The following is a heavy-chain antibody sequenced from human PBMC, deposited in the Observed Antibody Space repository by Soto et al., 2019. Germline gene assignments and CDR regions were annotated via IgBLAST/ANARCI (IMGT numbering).Heavy chain of an antibody. J-gene: IGHJ4*02. Sequence: VGSLRLSCAASGFTSSDHYMDWVRQAPGKGLEWVGRTRNKANSYTTEYAASVKGRFTISRDDSKNSLYLQMNSLKTEDTAVYYCARDPKGKGGFDYWGQGTLVTVSS. V-gene: IGHV3-72*01. CDR2: TRNKANSYTT. CDR1: GFTSSDHY. CDR3: ARDPKGKGGFDY.